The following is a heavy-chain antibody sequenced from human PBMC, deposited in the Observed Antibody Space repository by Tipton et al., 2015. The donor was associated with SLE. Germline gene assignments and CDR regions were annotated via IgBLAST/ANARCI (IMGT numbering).Heavy chain of an antibody. J-gene: IGHJ4*02. Sequence: QVQLVQSGAEVRKTGSSVKVSCTASGYTFTYPYLHWVRQAPGQGLEWMGWITPYNGNTNYAQKFQGRVTITRSASINPVYLEMRSLRPEDTAIYYCARSALYGDYDYFDFWGQGTLVTVSS. D-gene: IGHD4-17*01. CDR2: ITPYNGNT. V-gene: IGHV1-45*01. CDR1: GYTFTYPY. CDR3: ARSALYGDYDYFDF.